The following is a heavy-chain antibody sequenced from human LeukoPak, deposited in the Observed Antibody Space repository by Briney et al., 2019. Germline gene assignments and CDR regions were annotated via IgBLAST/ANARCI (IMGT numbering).Heavy chain of an antibody. CDR1: GFTFDDYA. Sequence: PGGSLRLSCAVSGFTFDDYAMHWVRQESGKGLEWVSGISWNSGTIVYADSVKGRFTTSRDNAKNSLFLQMNSLRPEDTALYYCAKAKYYDILTGPTNHWHFDLWGRGTLVAVSS. CDR3: AKAKYYDILTGPTNHWHFDL. J-gene: IGHJ2*01. V-gene: IGHV3-9*01. D-gene: IGHD3-9*01. CDR2: ISWNSGTI.